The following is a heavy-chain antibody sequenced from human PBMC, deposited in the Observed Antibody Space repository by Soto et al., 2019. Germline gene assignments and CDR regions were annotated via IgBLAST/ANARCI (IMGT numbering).Heavy chain of an antibody. CDR3: AGDLLRWYFDL. CDR1: GFTFNSYA. CDR2: MSYDGSNK. Sequence: QMQLVESGGGVVQPGRSLRLACAASGFTFNSYAMHWVRQPPGKGLEWVAIMSYDGSNKYYADSVKGRFTISRANSKNTLYLQMNCLRAEDTAVYYCAGDLLRWYFDLWGRGTLVTVSS. J-gene: IGHJ2*01. V-gene: IGHV3-30-3*01.